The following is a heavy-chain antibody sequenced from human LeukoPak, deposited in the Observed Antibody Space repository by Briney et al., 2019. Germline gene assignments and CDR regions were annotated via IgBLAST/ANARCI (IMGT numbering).Heavy chain of an antibody. D-gene: IGHD2-2*01. CDR2: IYNSGST. CDR3: ARIVPVDLDNWFDP. CDR1: GGSVSSYY. V-gene: IGHV4-59*02. J-gene: IGHJ5*02. Sequence: SETLSLTCTVSGGSVSSYYWSWIRPPPGKGLEWIGYIYNSGSTNYNPSLKSRVTISIDTSKNQFSLKLSSVTAADTAVYYCARIVPVDLDNWFDPWGQGTLVTVSP.